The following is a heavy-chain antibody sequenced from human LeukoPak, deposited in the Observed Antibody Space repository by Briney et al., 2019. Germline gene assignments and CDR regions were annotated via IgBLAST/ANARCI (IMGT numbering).Heavy chain of an antibody. D-gene: IGHD2-2*01. V-gene: IGHV3-66*01. J-gene: IGHJ4*02. Sequence: GGSLRLSCAASGFTVSSNYMSWVRQAPGKGLEWVSVIYSGGSTYYADSVKGRFTISRDDSKNTLYLQMNSLRAEDTAVYYCARDRWVPAAIIDYWGQGTLVTVSS. CDR1: GFTVSSNY. CDR3: ARDRWVPAAIIDY. CDR2: IYSGGST.